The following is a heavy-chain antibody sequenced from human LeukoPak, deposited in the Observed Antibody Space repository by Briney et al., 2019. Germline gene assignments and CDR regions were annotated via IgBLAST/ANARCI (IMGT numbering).Heavy chain of an antibody. D-gene: IGHD3-3*01. V-gene: IGHV1-69-2*01. CDR3: ATDDFGVVSSRPGGPLNDY. Sequence: ASVKVSCKASGYTFTDYYMHWVQQAPGKGLEWMGRVDPEDGETIYAEKFQGRVTITADTSTDIAYMELSSLRSEDTAVYYCATDDFGVVSSRPGGPLNDYWGQGTLVTVSS. J-gene: IGHJ4*02. CDR2: VDPEDGET. CDR1: GYTFTDYY.